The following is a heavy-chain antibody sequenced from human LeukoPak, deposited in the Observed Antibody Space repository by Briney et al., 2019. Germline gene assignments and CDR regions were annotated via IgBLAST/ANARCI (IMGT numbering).Heavy chain of an antibody. CDR3: ATALRYQLLTSFDC. Sequence: GGSLRLSCAASGFTFSSYGMHWVRQAPGKGLEWVAVISYDGSNKYYADSVKGRFTISRDNSKNTLYLQMNSLRAEDTAVYYCATALRYQLLTSFDCWGQGTLVTVSS. D-gene: IGHD2-2*01. J-gene: IGHJ4*02. V-gene: IGHV3-30*03. CDR1: GFTFSSYG. CDR2: ISYDGSNK.